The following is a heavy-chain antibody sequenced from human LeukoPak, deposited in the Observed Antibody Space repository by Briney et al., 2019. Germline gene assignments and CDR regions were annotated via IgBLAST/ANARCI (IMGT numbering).Heavy chain of an antibody. D-gene: IGHD3-10*01. CDR2: INWNGGST. Sequence: SGGSLRLSCAASGFTFDDYVMSWVRQAPGKGLEWVSGINWNGGSTGYADSVKGRFTISRDNAKNSLYLQMNSLRAEDTALYYCARDTSSSYGSGSDYWGQGTLVTVSS. CDR1: GFTFDDYV. CDR3: ARDTSSSYGSGSDY. V-gene: IGHV3-20*04. J-gene: IGHJ4*02.